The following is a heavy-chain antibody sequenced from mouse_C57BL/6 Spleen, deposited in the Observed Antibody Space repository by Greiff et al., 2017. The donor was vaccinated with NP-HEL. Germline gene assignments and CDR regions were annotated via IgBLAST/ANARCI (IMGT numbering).Heavy chain of an antibody. Sequence: EVQLQQSGPELVKPGASVKISCKASGYTFTDYYMNWVKQSHGKSLEWIGDINPNNGGTSYNQKFKGKATLTVDKSSSTAYMELRSLTSEDSAVYYGARSRYCGSSYDEYFDYWGQGTTLTVSS. V-gene: IGHV1-26*01. D-gene: IGHD1-1*01. CDR2: INPNNGGT. J-gene: IGHJ2*01. CDR3: ARSRYCGSSYDEYFDY. CDR1: GYTFTDYY.